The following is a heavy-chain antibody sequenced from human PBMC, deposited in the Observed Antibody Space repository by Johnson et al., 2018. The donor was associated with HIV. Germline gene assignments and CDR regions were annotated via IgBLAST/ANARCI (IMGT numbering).Heavy chain of an antibody. CDR1: GFSFSSYG. Sequence: VQLVESGGGVVQPGGSLRLSCAASGFSFSSYGIHWVRQAPGKGLEWVAFTQYDGSNKYYEDSMKGRFTISRDNSKKTLYLQMNSLRPEDTAVYYCAKETRDSRSAFDIWGQGTMVTVSS. CDR3: AKETRDSRSAFDI. CDR2: TQYDGSNK. V-gene: IGHV3-30*02. J-gene: IGHJ3*02. D-gene: IGHD3-22*01.